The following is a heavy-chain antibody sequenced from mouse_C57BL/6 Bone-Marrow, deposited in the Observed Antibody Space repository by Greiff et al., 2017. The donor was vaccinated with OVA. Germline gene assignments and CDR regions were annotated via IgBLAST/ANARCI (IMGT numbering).Heavy chain of an antibody. CDR1: GFTFSSYG. CDR2: ISSGGSYT. V-gene: IGHV5-6*01. D-gene: IGHD2-5*01. Sequence: EVQLMESGGDLVKPGGSLKLSCAASGFTFSSYGMSWVRQTPDKRLEWVATISSGGSYTYYPDSVKGRFTISRDNAKNTLYLQMSSLKSEDTAMYYCAAYSKGAYWGQGTLVTVSA. CDR3: AAYSKGAY. J-gene: IGHJ3*01.